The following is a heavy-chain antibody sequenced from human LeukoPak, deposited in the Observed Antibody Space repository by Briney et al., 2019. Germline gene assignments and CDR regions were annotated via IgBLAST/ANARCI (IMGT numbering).Heavy chain of an antibody. Sequence: PGRSLRLSCAASGLTFTTYTMPWVRQAPGKGLEWVAVFSYDGANEFYTDSVKGRFTISRDNSKNTLYLQMDSLRTEDSAVYYCAREYFSGWYDYWGQGTLVTVSS. CDR2: FSYDGANE. CDR1: GLTFTTYT. CDR3: AREYFSGWYDY. V-gene: IGHV3-30*04. J-gene: IGHJ4*02. D-gene: IGHD6-19*01.